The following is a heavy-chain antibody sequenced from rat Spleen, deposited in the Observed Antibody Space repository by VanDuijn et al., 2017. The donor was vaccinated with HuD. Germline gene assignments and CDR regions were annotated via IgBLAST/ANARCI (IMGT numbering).Heavy chain of an antibody. Sequence: QVQLKESGPGLVQPSQTLSLTCTVSGFSLTSYNVHWVRQPTGKGLEWMGIIWTGGSTDYNSALKSRLSISRDTSKSQVFLKMNSLQTEDIATYYCARGTAGVGFDYWGQGVMVTVSS. CDR2: IWTGGST. CDR1: GFSLTSYN. CDR3: ARGTAGVGFDY. V-gene: IGHV2-30*01. D-gene: IGHD4-3*01. J-gene: IGHJ2*01.